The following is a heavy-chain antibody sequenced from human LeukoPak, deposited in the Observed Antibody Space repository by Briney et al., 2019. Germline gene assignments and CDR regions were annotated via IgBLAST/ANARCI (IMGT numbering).Heavy chain of an antibody. CDR1: GFSFSNYW. V-gene: IGHV3-7*01. CDR3: VSGGKVHWLLDY. CDR2: IKQDGSEK. D-gene: IGHD1-1*01. J-gene: IGHJ4*02. Sequence: PGGSLRLSCAASGFSFSNYWMGWVRQAPGKGLEWVANIKQDGSEKYYVDSVKGRFTISRENAQNSLYLQMNSLRAEDTAVYYCVSGGKVHWLLDYWGQGTLVTVSS.